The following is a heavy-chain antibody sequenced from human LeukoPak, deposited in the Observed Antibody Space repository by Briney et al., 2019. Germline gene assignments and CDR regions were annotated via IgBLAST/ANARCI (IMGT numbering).Heavy chain of an antibody. CDR1: GFIFSNLA. V-gene: IGHV3-48*01. CDR3: ARGPPLFAP. CDR2: ISTGGDTI. Sequence: GGSLRLSCEGSGFIFSNLALSWVRQAPGKGLEWISYISTGGDTIYYADSVRGRFTISSDNAKKSLYLQMNSLRAEDTAVYYCARGPPLFAPWGQGTLVTVSS. J-gene: IGHJ5*02.